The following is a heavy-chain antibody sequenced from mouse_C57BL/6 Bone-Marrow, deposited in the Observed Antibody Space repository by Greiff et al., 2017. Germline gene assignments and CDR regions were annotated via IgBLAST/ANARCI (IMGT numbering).Heavy chain of an antibody. Sequence: EVKLMESGEGLVKPGGSLKLSCAASGFTFSSYAMSWVRPTPEKRLEWVAYISSGGDYIYYADTVKGRYTISRDNARNTLYLQMSSLKSEDTAMYYCTRVGIYYCGRAWFAYWGKGTLVTVSA. J-gene: IGHJ3*01. CDR3: TRVGIYYCGRAWFAY. CDR1: GFTFSSYA. D-gene: IGHD1-1*01. CDR2: ISSGGDYI. V-gene: IGHV5-9-1*02.